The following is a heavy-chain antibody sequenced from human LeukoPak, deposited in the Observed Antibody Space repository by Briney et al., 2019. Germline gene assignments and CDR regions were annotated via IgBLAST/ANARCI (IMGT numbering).Heavy chain of an antibody. D-gene: IGHD2-15*01. J-gene: IGHJ4*02. Sequence: GGSLRLSCAASGFTFSRLAMTWVRQAPGKGLEWVSTISASGPYYADAVRGRFTISRDNSRNTLSLQMDSLRAEDTAVYYCARDGYCSGSSCYSTTDYWGQGTLVTVSS. CDR3: ARDGYCSGSSCYSTTDY. CDR2: ISASGP. CDR1: GFTFSRLA. V-gene: IGHV3-23*01.